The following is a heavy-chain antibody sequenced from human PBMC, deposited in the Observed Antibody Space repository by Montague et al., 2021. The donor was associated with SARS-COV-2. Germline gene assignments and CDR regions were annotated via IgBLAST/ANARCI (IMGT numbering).Heavy chain of an antibody. V-gene: IGHV2-26*01. CDR3: ARFRSDPPLLYLGVWDYYFDF. Sequence: PALVKPTQTLTLTCTVSGFSLNNRLGVTWIRQPPGKALEWLAHIFLNGEQSVTTSLKTRVTASRDTSQNQVVLSMTHVDPADTATYYCARFRSDPPLLYLGVWDYYFDFWGQGILVSVSS. J-gene: IGHJ4*02. D-gene: IGHD3-16*02. CDR1: GFSLNNRLG. CDR2: IFLNGEQ.